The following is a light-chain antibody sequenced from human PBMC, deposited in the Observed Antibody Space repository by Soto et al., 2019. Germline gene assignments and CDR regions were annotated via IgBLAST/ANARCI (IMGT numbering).Light chain of an antibody. CDR3: SADRRGIIV. V-gene: IGLV2-14*01. Sequence: QSVLTQPASVSGSPGQSITISCTGTNNDVGGHMYVSWYQHQAGKVPKLIIYETDARPSGVSDRFSWSKSGNTASLTISGDQAEDGATYYCSADRRGIIVFGGGTKLTVL. CDR1: NNDVGGHMY. CDR2: ETD. J-gene: IGLJ2*01.